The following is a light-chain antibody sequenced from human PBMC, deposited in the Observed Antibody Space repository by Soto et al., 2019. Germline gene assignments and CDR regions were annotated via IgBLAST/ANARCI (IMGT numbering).Light chain of an antibody. CDR2: AAS. Sequence: DIQMTQSPSSLSVSVGDRVTITCQASQSISSYLNWYQQKPGKAPKLLIYAASSLQSGVPSRFSGSGSGTDFTLTISSLQPEDFATYYCQQSYSTPPAFGQGNKVDIK. V-gene: IGKV1-39*01. CDR3: QQSYSTPPA. CDR1: QSISSY. J-gene: IGKJ1*01.